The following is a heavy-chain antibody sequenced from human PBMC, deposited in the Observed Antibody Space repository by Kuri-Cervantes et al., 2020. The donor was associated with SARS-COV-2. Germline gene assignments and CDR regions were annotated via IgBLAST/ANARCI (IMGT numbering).Heavy chain of an antibody. V-gene: IGHV4-59*08. J-gene: IGHJ3*02. CDR2: IYYSGST. CDR3: ARHRLYYDSSHAFDI. D-gene: IGHD3-22*01. Sequence: GSLRLSCAVYGGSFSGYYWGWIRQPPGKGLEWIGYIYYSGSTNYNPSLKSRVTISVDTSKNQFSLKLSSVTAADTAVYYCARHRLYYDSSHAFDIWGQGTMVTVSS. CDR1: GGSFSGYY.